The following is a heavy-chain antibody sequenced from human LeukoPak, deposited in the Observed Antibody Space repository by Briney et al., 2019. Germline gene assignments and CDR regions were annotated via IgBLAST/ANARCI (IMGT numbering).Heavy chain of an antibody. CDR3: AREEGIDGSGYYYVLGY. V-gene: IGHV3-7*01. D-gene: IGHD3-22*01. J-gene: IGHJ4*02. Sequence: GGSLRLSCAASGFTFSRLWMSWVRQASGKGLEWVANINQDGSEKHYVDSVKGRFTISRDNAKNSLYLQMNSLSAEDTAVYYCAREEGIDGSGYYYVLGYWGQGTLVTVSS. CDR1: GFTFSRLW. CDR2: INQDGSEK.